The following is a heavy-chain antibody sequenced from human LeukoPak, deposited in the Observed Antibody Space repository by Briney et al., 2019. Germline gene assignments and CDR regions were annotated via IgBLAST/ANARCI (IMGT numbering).Heavy chain of an antibody. V-gene: IGHV4-39*01. D-gene: IGHD5-24*01. J-gene: IGHJ3*02. CDR1: GGSISSSSYY. CDR3: ARQQMGPSAFDI. Sequence: PSETLSLTCTVSGGSISSSSYYWGWIRQPPGKGLEWIGSIYYSGSTYYNPSLKSRVTISVDTSKNRFSLKLSSVTAADTAVYYCARQQMGPSAFDIWGQGTMVTVSS. CDR2: IYYSGST.